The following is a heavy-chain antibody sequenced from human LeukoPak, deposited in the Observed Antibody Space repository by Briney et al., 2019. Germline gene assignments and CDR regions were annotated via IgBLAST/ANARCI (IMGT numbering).Heavy chain of an antibody. CDR2: IKQDGREK. J-gene: IGHJ4*02. CDR1: GFTFSSYW. CDR3: ARSPSTSHSGDFDY. Sequence: PGGSLRLSCAASGFTFSSYWMSWVRQAPGKGLEWVANIKQDGREKYYVDSLKGRFTISRDNAKNSLYLQMNSLSAEDTAVYYCARSPSTSHSGDFDYWGQGTLVTVSS. V-gene: IGHV3-7*01. D-gene: IGHD3-10*01.